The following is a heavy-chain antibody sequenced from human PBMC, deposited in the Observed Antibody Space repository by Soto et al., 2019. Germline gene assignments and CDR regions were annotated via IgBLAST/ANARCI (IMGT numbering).Heavy chain of an antibody. CDR2: ISYDGSNK. J-gene: IGHJ4*02. D-gene: IGHD6-6*01. CDR3: AKDRPRSSSRGSLYY. CDR1: GFTFSSYG. V-gene: IGHV3-30*18. Sequence: GGSLRLSCAASGFTFSSYGMHWVRLAPGKGLEWVAVISYDGSNKYYADSVKGRFTISRDNSKNTLYLQMNSLRAEDTAVYYCAKDRPRSSSRGSLYYWGQGTLVTVSS.